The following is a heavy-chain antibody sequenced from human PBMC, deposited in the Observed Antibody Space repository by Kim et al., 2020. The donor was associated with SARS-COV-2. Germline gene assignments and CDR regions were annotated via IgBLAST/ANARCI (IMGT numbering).Heavy chain of an antibody. V-gene: IGHV3-23*01. CDR2: SGCST. J-gene: IGHJ5*02. Sequence: SGCSTYYADSMEGRFTISRENSKNTVYLQMNSLRADDADVYYCAGSGFDPWGQGTLVTVSS. CDR3: AGSGFDP.